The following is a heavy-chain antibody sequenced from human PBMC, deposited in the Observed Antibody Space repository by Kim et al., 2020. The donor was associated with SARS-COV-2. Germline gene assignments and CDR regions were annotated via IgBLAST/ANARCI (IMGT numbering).Heavy chain of an antibody. CDR1: GYIFTGYY. CDR2: INPNNGVT. J-gene: IGHJ6*02. Sequence: ASVKVSCKASGYIFTGYYIHWVRQAPGQGLEWMGRINPNNGVTDLAQKFQGRVTVTRDMAISTASMELTRLSLDDTAVYFCARLKYETRRGAYYFYYGMDVWGQGTTVSVSS. V-gene: IGHV1-2*06. D-gene: IGHD3-10*01. CDR3: ARLKYETRRGAYYFYYGMDV.